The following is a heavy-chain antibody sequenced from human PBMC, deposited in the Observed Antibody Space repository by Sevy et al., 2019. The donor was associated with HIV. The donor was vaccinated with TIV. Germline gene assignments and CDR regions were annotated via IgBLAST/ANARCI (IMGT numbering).Heavy chain of an antibody. CDR2: IYSGGST. CDR1: GFTVSSNY. J-gene: IGHJ6*02. CDR3: ARDRVYHYYYYGMDV. Sequence: GGSLRLSCAASGFTVSSNYMSWVRQAPGKGLEWVSVIYSGGSTYYADSVKGRFTISRDNSNNTLYLQMNSLRAEDTAVYYCARDRVYHYYYYGMDVWGQGTTVTVSS. V-gene: IGHV3-53*01. D-gene: IGHD6-6*01.